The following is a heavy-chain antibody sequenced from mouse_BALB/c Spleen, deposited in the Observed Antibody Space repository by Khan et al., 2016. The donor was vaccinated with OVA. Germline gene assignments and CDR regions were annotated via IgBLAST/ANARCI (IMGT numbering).Heavy chain of an antibody. D-gene: IGHD2-1*01. J-gene: IGHJ3*01. V-gene: IGHV5-9-1*01. CDR1: GFTFSSFV. CDR2: ISSAATYT. Sequence: EVELVESGGGLVEPGGSLKLSCAASGFTFSSFVMSWVRQTPEKRLEWVATISSAATYTYYPDSVKGRFTISRDNAKNTLYLHVNSLRYDDTAIYYCTNGNYGWFAYWGQGTLVTVST. CDR3: TNGNYGWFAY.